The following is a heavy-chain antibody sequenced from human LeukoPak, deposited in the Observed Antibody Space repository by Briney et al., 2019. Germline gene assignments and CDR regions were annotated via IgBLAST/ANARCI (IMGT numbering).Heavy chain of an antibody. V-gene: IGHV1-24*01. Sequence: ASVKVSCKVSGYTLTELSMHWVRQAPGKGLEWMGGFDTEDGETIYAQKFRGRVTMTEDTSTDTAYMELSSLRSEDTAVYYCATGHTSPYGSGSYDAFDIWGQGTMVTVSS. CDR2: FDTEDGET. J-gene: IGHJ3*02. CDR1: GYTLTELS. CDR3: ATGHTSPYGSGSYDAFDI. D-gene: IGHD3-10*01.